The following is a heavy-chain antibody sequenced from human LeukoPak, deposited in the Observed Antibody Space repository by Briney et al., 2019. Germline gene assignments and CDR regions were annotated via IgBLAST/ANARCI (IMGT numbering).Heavy chain of an antibody. V-gene: IGHV3-53*01. CDR1: GFTVSSNY. J-gene: IGHJ4*02. CDR3: ARSTTVTGFDY. CDR2: IYSGGST. D-gene: IGHD4-17*01. Sequence: GGSLRLSCAASGFTVSSNYMSWVRQAPGKGLEWVSVIYSGGSTYYADSVKSRFTISRDNSKNTLYLQMNSLRAEDTAVYYCARSTTVTGFDYWGQGTLVTVSS.